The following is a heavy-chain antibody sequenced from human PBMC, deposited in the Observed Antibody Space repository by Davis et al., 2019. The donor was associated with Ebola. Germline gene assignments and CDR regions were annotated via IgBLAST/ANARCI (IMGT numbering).Heavy chain of an antibody. CDR3: AKDEYSSSSVGIVDY. Sequence: GESLKISCAGSGFTFSSYAMSWVRLVPGKGLEWVSGIGGSGITYFVDSVKGRFSISRDNAKNTLYLQMNSLRAEDTAVYYCAKDEYSSSSVGIVDYWGQGTLVTVSS. CDR1: GFTFSSYA. D-gene: IGHD6-6*01. J-gene: IGHJ4*02. V-gene: IGHV3-23*01. CDR2: IGGSGIT.